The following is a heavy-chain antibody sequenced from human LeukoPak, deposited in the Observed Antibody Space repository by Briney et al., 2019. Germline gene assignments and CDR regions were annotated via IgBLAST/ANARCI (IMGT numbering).Heavy chain of an antibody. V-gene: IGHV4-30-4*01. CDR3: ASDPGIAAAGEGAFDI. Sequence: SETLSLTCTVSGGSISSGDYYWSWIRQPPGKGLEWTGYIYYSGSTYYNPSLKSRVTISVDTSKNQLSLKLSSVTAADTAVYYCASDPGIAAAGEGAFDIWGQGTMVTVSS. D-gene: IGHD6-13*01. CDR1: GGSISSGDYY. J-gene: IGHJ3*02. CDR2: IYYSGST.